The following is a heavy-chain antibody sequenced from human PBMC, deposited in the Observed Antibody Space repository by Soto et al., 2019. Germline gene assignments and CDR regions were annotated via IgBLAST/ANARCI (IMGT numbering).Heavy chain of an antibody. V-gene: IGHV3-30*18. CDR2: VSYNGVNE. CDR1: GFTLSSFG. CDR3: AKVGEDGDYDGYFDY. Sequence: QVQLVESGGGVVQPGWSLRLSCAASGFTLSSFGMHWVRQAPGKGLEWVAVVSYNGVNENYADSVKGRFIISRDTSKNTLYLQMNSLRAEDTAVYYCAKVGEDGDYDGYFDYWGQGTLVTVSS. D-gene: IGHD4-17*01. J-gene: IGHJ4*02.